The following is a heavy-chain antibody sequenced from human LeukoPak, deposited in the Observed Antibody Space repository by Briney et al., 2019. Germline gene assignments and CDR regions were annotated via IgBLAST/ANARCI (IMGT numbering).Heavy chain of an antibody. J-gene: IGHJ4*02. V-gene: IGHV3-30*02. CDR2: IRHDGSNK. CDR3: AKDAYSSSYYFDY. CDR1: GFTVTSYG. Sequence: GGSLRLSCAASGFTVTSYGIHWVRQAPGKGLEWVAFIRHDGSNKYYADSVKGRFTISRDNSKNTLYLQMNSLRAEDTAVYYCAKDAYSSSYYFDYWGQGTLVTVSS. D-gene: IGHD6-13*01.